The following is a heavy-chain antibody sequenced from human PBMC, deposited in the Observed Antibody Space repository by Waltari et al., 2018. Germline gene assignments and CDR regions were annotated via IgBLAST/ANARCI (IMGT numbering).Heavy chain of an antibody. D-gene: IGHD3-9*01. Sequence: EVQLVESGGGLVQPGGSLRLSCAASGFTFSSYSMNWVRQAPGKGLEWGAYISSSISTIYYADSVKGRFTISRDNAKNSLYLQMNSLRAEDTAVYYCARVASPDLTGFIRGAFDIWGQGTMVTVAS. V-gene: IGHV3-48*01. CDR2: ISSSISTI. CDR1: GFTFSSYS. J-gene: IGHJ3*02. CDR3: ARVASPDLTGFIRGAFDI.